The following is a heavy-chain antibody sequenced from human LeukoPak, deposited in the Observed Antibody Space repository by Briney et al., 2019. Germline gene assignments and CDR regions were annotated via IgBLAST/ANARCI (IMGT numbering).Heavy chain of an antibody. CDR3: AKELSGWYFDL. CDR2: ISYVGSDK. CDR1: GFTFNSYA. D-gene: IGHD2-15*01. J-gene: IGHJ2*01. V-gene: IGHV3-30*18. Sequence: GGSLRLSCAASGFTFNSYAMHWVRQAPGKGLEWAALISYVGSDKYYADSVKGRFTISRDNSKNTLYVQMNSLRAEDTAVYYCAKELSGWYFDLWGRGTLVTVSS.